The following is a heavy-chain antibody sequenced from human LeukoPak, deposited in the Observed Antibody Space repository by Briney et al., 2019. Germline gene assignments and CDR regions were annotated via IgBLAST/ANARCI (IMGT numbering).Heavy chain of an antibody. CDR3: ARGETNEYYGDYAFYYYGMDV. V-gene: IGHV1-8*01. Sequence: GASVKVSCKASGYTFTSYDINWVRQATGQGLEWMGWMNPNSGNTGYAQKFQGRVTMTRNTSISTAYMELSSLRSEDTAVYYCARGETNEYYGDYAFYYYGMDVWGQGTTVTVSS. CDR1: GYTFTSYD. J-gene: IGHJ6*02. D-gene: IGHD4-17*01. CDR2: MNPNSGNT.